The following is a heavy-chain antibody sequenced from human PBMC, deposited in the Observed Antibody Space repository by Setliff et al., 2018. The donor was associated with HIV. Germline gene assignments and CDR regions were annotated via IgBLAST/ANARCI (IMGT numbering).Heavy chain of an antibody. CDR2: INHSGST. J-gene: IGHJ3*02. Sequence: SETLSLTCAVYGGSFSGYYWSWIRQPPGKGLEWIGEINHSGSTNYNPSLKSRVTISVDTSKNQFSLKLSSVTAADTAVYYCSSSSALEVDAFDIWGQGTMVTVSS. V-gene: IGHV4-34*03. D-gene: IGHD6-13*01. CDR1: GGSFSGYY. CDR3: SSSSALEVDAFDI.